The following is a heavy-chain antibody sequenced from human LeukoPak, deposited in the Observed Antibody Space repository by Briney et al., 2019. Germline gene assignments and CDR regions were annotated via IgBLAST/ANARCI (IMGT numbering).Heavy chain of an antibody. J-gene: IGHJ4*02. D-gene: IGHD2-15*01. CDR2: IYYSGST. CDR3: ARHLLYCSGGSCYSHFDY. Sequence: SETRSLTCTVSGGSISSYYWRWIRQPPGKGLEWIEYIYYSGSTTYNPSLKSRVTISVDTPKNQFSPKRSALTAADKAVYYCARHLLYCSGGSCYSHFDYWGQGTLVTVSS. CDR1: GGSISSYY. V-gene: IGHV4-59*08.